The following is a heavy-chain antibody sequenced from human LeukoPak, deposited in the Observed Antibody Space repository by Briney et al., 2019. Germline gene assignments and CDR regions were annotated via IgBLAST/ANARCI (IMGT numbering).Heavy chain of an antibody. V-gene: IGHV4-30-4*01. J-gene: IGHJ4*02. CDR2: IYYSGST. D-gene: IGHD3-10*01. CDR1: GGSISSGDYY. CDR3: ARDTGRIRGVIYFDY. Sequence: SETLSLTCTVSGGSISSGDYYWSWIRQPPGKGLEWIGYIYYSGSTYYNPSLKSRVTISVDTSKNQFSLKLSSVTAADTAVYYCARDTGRIRGVIYFDYWGQGTLVTVSS.